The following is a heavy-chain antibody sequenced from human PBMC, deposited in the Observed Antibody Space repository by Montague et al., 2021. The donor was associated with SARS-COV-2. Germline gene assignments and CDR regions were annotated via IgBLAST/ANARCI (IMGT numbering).Heavy chain of an antibody. CDR3: ARGPKAAGKAFYYYYGMDV. Sequence: TLSLTCAVYGGSFSGYYWSWIRQPPGKGLEWIGEINHSGSTNYNPSLKSRVTISVDTSKNQFSLKLSSVTAADTAVYYCARGPKAAGKAFYYYYGMDVWGQGTTVTVSS. CDR1: GGSFSGYY. CDR2: INHSGST. J-gene: IGHJ6*02. V-gene: IGHV4-34*01. D-gene: IGHD6-13*01.